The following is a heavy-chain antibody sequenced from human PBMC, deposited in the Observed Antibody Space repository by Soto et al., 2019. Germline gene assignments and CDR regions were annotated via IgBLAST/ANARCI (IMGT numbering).Heavy chain of an antibody. V-gene: IGHV4-39*01. CDR2: IYYSGST. CDR1: GGSISSSSYF. D-gene: IGHD6-19*01. J-gene: IGHJ4*02. CDR3: AKSGLAVVQRWYYFDY. Sequence: SETLSLTCTVAGGSISSSSYFWGWIRQSPGKGLEWIGSIYYSGSTYYNPSLKSRVTISVDTSKDQFSLKLSSVTAADTAVYYCAKSGLAVVQRWYYFDYWGQGTLVTVS.